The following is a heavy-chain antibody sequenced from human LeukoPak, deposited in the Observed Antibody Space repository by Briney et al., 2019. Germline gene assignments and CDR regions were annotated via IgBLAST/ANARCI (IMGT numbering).Heavy chain of an antibody. CDR2: ISTEIGNT. D-gene: IGHD2-15*01. CDR3: ARDRYGYCGGGSCFLFDF. Sequence: GASVKVSCRASGYTFPSYGFSWVRQAPGQGLEWMGWISTEIGNTNYAQKFQGRVTMTADTPTSTVYMELTSLRADDTAVYYCARDRYGYCGGGSCFLFDFWGQGTLVTVSS. CDR1: GYTFPSYG. V-gene: IGHV1-18*01. J-gene: IGHJ4*02.